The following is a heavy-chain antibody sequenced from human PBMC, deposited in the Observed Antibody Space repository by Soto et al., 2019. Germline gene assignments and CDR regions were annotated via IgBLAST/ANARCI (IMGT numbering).Heavy chain of an antibody. CDR1: WFPYSTSEEG. Sequence: QTLGLACRSRWFPYSTSEEGVGWIRQPPGKALEWLALIYWDDDKRYSPSLKSRLTITKDTSKNQVVLTMTNMDPVDTSTYYCAHSLLVPAAIGYCGQGTLVTASS. V-gene: IGHV2-5*02. D-gene: IGHD2-2*02. CDR2: IYWDDDK. CDR3: AHSLLVPAAIGY. J-gene: IGHJ4*02.